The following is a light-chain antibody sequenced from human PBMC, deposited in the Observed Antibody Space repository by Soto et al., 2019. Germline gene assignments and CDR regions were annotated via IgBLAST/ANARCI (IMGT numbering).Light chain of an antibody. J-gene: IGKJ4*01. CDR3: HQYGSSPFT. CDR2: GTS. CDR1: QRVSTSY. Sequence: EIVLTQSPGTLSLSPGERATLSYRASQRVSTSYLAWYQQKPGQAPRLLIYGTSNRATGIPDRFSGSGSGTDFSLTFSRLEPEDFAVYYCHQYGSSPFTFGGGTKVEIK. V-gene: IGKV3-20*01.